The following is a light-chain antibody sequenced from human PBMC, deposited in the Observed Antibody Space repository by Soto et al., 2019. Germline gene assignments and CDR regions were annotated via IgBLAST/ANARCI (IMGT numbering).Light chain of an antibody. V-gene: IGKV4-1*01. J-gene: IGKJ4*01. CDR1: QSVLYSSNNKNY. CDR3: QQYHSTPS. Sequence: DIVMTQSPDSLAVSLGERATIICKSSQSVLYSSNNKNYLAWYQQKPGQPPKLLIYWASTRESGVPDRFSGSGSGTDFTLTISSLQAEDVAVYYCQQYHSTPSFGGGTKVDIK. CDR2: WAS.